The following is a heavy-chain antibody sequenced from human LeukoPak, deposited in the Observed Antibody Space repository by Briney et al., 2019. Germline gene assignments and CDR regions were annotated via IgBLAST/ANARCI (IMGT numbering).Heavy chain of an antibody. V-gene: IGHV1-2*02. CDR2: INPNSGGT. D-gene: IGHD3-22*01. J-gene: IGHJ4*02. Sequence: ASVKVSCKASGYTFTGYYMHRVRQAPGQGLEWMGWINPNSGGTNYAQKFQGRVTMTRDTSISTAYMELSRLRSDDTAVYYCARVLRYYDSSGYYYWGQGTLVTVSS. CDR1: GYTFTGYY. CDR3: ARVLRYYDSSGYYY.